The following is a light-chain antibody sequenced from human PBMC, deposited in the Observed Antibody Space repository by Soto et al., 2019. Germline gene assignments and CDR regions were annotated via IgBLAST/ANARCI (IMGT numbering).Light chain of an antibody. CDR2: ATS. CDR1: RGVGRW. J-gene: IGKJ1*01. V-gene: IGKV1D-16*01. Sequence: DVQLTQSPSSLSASVGDRVIITCRASRGVGRWLAWYQQKPEKAPKSLIYATSTLQSSVPSRFNGSGSGTHFSLTISSLQPEAGATYYCQQYGSFPPTFGRGTKVEI. CDR3: QQYGSFPPT.